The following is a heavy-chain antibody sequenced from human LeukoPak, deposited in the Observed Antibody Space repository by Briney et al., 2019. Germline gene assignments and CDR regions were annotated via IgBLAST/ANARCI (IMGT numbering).Heavy chain of an antibody. CDR3: ARNIAVAGRGGYMDV. D-gene: IGHD6-19*01. CDR2: KYYSGST. CDR1: GGSISSSSYY. J-gene: IGHJ6*03. Sequence: SETLSLTCTVSGGSISSSSYYWGWIRQPPGKGLEWIGSKYYSGSTYYNPSLKNRVTISVDTSKNQFSLKLSSVTAADTAVYYCARNIAVAGRGGYMDVWGKGTTVTISS. V-gene: IGHV4-39*01.